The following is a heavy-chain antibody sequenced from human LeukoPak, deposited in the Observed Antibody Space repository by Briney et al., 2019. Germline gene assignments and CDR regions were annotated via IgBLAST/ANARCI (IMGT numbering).Heavy chain of an antibody. V-gene: IGHV1-2*02. CDR3: ARDRYYYGSGSYYNPSLDWFDP. J-gene: IGHJ5*02. Sequence: ASVKVSCKASGYTFTGYYMHWVRQAPGQGLEWMGWINPNSGGTNYAQKFQGRVTMTRDTSISTAYMELSRLRSDDTAVYYCARDRYYYGSGSYYNPSLDWFDPWGQGTLVTVSS. D-gene: IGHD3-10*01. CDR1: GYTFTGYY. CDR2: INPNSGGT.